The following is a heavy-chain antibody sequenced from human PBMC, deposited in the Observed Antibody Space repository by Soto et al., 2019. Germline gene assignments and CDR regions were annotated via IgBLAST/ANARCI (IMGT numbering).Heavy chain of an antibody. Sequence: KPSETLSLTCTVSGGSISSGGYYWSWIRQHPGKGLEWIGYIYYSGSTYYNPSPKSRVTISVDTSKNQFSLKLSSVTAADTAVYYCANLAFGELFEDAFDIWGQGTMVTVSS. D-gene: IGHD3-10*01. CDR3: ANLAFGELFEDAFDI. V-gene: IGHV4-31*03. J-gene: IGHJ3*02. CDR2: IYYSGST. CDR1: GGSISSGGYY.